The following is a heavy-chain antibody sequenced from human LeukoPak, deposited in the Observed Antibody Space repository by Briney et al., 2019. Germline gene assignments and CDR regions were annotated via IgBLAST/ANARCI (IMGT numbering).Heavy chain of an antibody. D-gene: IGHD6-19*01. J-gene: IGHJ4*02. CDR3: ARRSPYTSGWYYFDY. Sequence: GASLKISCKGSGYTFTSYWIAWVRPMPGKGREWMGILYPGDSDTRYSPSFQGQVTISADKSISTAYLQWSSLKASDTAMYYYARRSPYTSGWYYFDYWGQGSLVTVSS. V-gene: IGHV5-51*01. CDR1: GYTFTSYW. CDR2: LYPGDSDT.